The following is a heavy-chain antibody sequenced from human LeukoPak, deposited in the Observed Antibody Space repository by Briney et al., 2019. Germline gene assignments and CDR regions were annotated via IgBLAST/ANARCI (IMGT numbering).Heavy chain of an antibody. CDR2: ISAYNGNT. D-gene: IGHD3-22*01. CDR1: GYTFTSYG. J-gene: IGHJ3*02. Sequence: ASVKVSCKACGYTFTSYGISWVRQAPGQGLEWMGWISAYNGNTNYAQKLQGRVTMTTDTSTSTAYMELRSLRSDDTAVYYCARNFYDSSGYYSAFDIWGQGTMVTVSS. CDR3: ARNFYDSSGYYSAFDI. V-gene: IGHV1-18*01.